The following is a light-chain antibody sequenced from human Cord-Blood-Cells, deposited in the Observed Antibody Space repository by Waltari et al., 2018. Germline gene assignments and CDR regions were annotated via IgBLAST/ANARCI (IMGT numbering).Light chain of an antibody. J-gene: IGLJ1*01. CDR3: CSYAGSYTYV. V-gene: IGLV2-11*01. CDR2: EVS. CDR1: RSDVGGYNY. Sequence: QSALTQPRSVSGSPGQSVTISCTGTRSDVGGYNYVSWYQQHPGKAPKLMIYEVSKRPSGVPDRFSGSKSGNTASLTISGLQAEDEADYYCCSYAGSYTYVFGTGTKVTVL.